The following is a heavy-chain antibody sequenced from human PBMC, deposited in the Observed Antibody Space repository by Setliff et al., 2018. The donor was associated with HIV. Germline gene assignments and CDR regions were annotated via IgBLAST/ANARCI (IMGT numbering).Heavy chain of an antibody. V-gene: IGHV3-7*03. Sequence: GSLRLSCAASGFTFRTYWMSWVRQVPGKGLEWVANIKQDGSEKNYVDSVKGRFTISRDNAKNSLSLQMNSLRAEDTAFYYCARKMGSYYDSSGAYYFDFWGQGTLVTVSS. CDR1: GFTFRTYW. CDR3: ARKMGSYYDSSGAYYFDF. J-gene: IGHJ4*02. D-gene: IGHD3-22*01. CDR2: IKQDGSEK.